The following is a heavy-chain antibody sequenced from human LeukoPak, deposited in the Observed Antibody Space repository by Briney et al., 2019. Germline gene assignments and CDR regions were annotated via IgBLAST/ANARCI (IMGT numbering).Heavy chain of an antibody. Sequence: PGGPLRLSCAASGFTFSSYSMNWVRQAPGKGLEWVSSISSSSSYIYYADSVKGRFTISRDNAKNSLYLQMNSLRAEDTAVYYCATTVVTKPGYFDYWGQGTLVTVSS. CDR1: GFTFSSYS. J-gene: IGHJ4*02. V-gene: IGHV3-21*01. CDR3: ATTVVTKPGYFDY. D-gene: IGHD4-23*01. CDR2: ISSSSSYI.